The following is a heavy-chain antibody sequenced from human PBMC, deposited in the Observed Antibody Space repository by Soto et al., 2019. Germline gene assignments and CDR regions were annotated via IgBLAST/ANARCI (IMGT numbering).Heavy chain of an antibody. V-gene: IGHV1-8*01. Sequence: ASVKVSCKASGYTFTSYDINWVRQATGQELEWMEWMNPNSGNTGYAQKFQGRVTMTRNTSISTAYMELSSLRSEDTAVYYCVRSRYSSGWYGGRYYYYYMDVWGKGTTVTVSS. CDR2: MNPNSGNT. CDR1: GYTFTSYD. D-gene: IGHD6-19*01. J-gene: IGHJ6*03. CDR3: VRSRYSSGWYGGRYYYYYMDV.